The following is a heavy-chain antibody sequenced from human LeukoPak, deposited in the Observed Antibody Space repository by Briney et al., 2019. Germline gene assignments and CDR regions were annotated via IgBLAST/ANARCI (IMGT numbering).Heavy chain of an antibody. J-gene: IGHJ4*02. Sequence: SVKVSCKASGGTFSSYAIRWARQAPGQGLEWMGGIIPIFGTANYAQKFQGRVTITADESTSTAYMELSSLRSEDTAVYYCARVRAAYYYDSSGYFDYWGQGTLVTVSS. D-gene: IGHD3-22*01. CDR1: GGTFSSYA. CDR3: ARVRAAYYYDSSGYFDY. V-gene: IGHV1-69*13. CDR2: IIPIFGTA.